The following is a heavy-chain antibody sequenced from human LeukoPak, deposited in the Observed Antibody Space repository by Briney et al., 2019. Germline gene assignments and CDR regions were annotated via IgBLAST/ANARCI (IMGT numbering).Heavy chain of an antibody. Sequence: ASVKVSCKASGGTFSSYAISWVRQAPGQGLEWMGWISAYNGNTNYAQKLQGRVTMTTDTSTSTAYMELRSLRSDDTAVYYCARDLDYDFWRGYYYYYGMDVWGQGTTVTVSS. V-gene: IGHV1-18*01. D-gene: IGHD3-3*01. CDR1: GGTFSSYA. CDR2: ISAYNGNT. J-gene: IGHJ6*02. CDR3: ARDLDYDFWRGYYYYYGMDV.